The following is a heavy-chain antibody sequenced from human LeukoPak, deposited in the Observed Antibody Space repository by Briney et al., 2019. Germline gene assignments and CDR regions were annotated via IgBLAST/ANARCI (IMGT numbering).Heavy chain of an antibody. CDR1: GFTVSSNY. J-gene: IGHJ4*02. Sequence: GGSLRLSCAASGFTVSSNYISWVRQAPGKGLEWVSSISSSSSYIYYAASVKGRFTISRDNAKNSLYLQMNRLKAEDTAVYYCARERQLERLAFGKEGLAFDYWGRGTLVTVSS. D-gene: IGHD1-1*01. CDR2: ISSSSSYI. V-gene: IGHV3-21*01. CDR3: ARERQLERLAFGKEGLAFDY.